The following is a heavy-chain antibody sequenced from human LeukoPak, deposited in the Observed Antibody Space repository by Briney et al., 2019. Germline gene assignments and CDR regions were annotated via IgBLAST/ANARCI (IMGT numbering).Heavy chain of an antibody. Sequence: SETLSLTCTVSGGSISSYYWSWIRQPPGKGLEWIGYIYYSGSTSYNPSLKSRVTISVDTSKNQFSLKLSSVTAADTAVYYCAKETVGAMEDYGMDVWGQGTTVTVSS. CDR2: IYYSGST. CDR3: AKETVGAMEDYGMDV. CDR1: GGSISSYY. V-gene: IGHV4-59*01. D-gene: IGHD1-26*01. J-gene: IGHJ6*02.